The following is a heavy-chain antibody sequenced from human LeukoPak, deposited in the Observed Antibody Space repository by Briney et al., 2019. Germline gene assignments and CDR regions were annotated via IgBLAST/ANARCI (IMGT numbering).Heavy chain of an antibody. V-gene: IGHV3-21*01. CDR1: GFTFSSYI. J-gene: IGHJ6*02. CDR3: ARALDSSGYYYVTYYYYGMDV. Sequence: GGSLRLSCAASGFTFSSYIMNWVRQAPGKGLEWVSSISSSGSYIYYADSVKGRFTISRNNAKDSLYLQMNSLRAEDTAVYYCARALDSSGYYYVTYYYYGMDVWGQGTTVTVSS. D-gene: IGHD3-22*01. CDR2: ISSSGSYI.